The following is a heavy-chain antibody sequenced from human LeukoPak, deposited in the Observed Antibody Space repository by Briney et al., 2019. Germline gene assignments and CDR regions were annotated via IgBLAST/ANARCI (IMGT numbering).Heavy chain of an antibody. V-gene: IGHV3-48*03. CDR1: GLTFSSYE. Sequence: GGSLRLSCAASGLTFSSYEMNWVRQAPGKGLEWVSHISRSGNTIIYADSVKGRFTISRDNAKNSLYLQMNSLRAEDTAVYYCARTASGGTTPLRWNWFDPWGQGTLVTVSS. J-gene: IGHJ5*02. CDR3: ARTASGGTTPLRWNWFDP. D-gene: IGHD1-1*01. CDR2: ISRSGNTI.